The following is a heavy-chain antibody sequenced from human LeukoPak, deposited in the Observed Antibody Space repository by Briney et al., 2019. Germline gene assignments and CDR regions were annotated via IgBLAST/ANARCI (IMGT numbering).Heavy chain of an antibody. CDR2: INHSGST. CDR1: GFTFSAYE. D-gene: IGHD6-19*01. J-gene: IGHJ6*03. Sequence: GSLRLSCAASGFTFSAYEMNWVRQPPGKGLEWIGEINHSGSTNYNPSLKSRVTISVDTSKNQFSLKLSSVTAADTAVYYCARGRGYSSGWSPYYYYMDVWGKGTTVTVSS. CDR3: ARGRGYSSGWSPYYYYMDV. V-gene: IGHV4-34*01.